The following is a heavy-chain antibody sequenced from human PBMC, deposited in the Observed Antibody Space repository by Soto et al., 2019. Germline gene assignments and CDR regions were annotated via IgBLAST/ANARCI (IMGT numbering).Heavy chain of an antibody. D-gene: IGHD3-10*01. Sequence: EVQLVESGGGLVQPGGSLRLSCAASGFTVSSNYMSWVRQAPGKGLEWVSVIYSGGSTYYADSAKGRFTISRDNSKNTWYLQMSSLRAEDTAVYYCVRDMVRGMDVGGQGTTVNVSS. CDR1: GFTVSSNY. V-gene: IGHV3-66*01. CDR2: IYSGGST. J-gene: IGHJ6*02. CDR3: VRDMVRGMDV.